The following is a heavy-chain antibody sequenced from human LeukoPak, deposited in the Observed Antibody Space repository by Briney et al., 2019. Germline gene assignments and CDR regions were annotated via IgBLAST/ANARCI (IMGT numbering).Heavy chain of an antibody. D-gene: IGHD5-18*01. CDR1: GYSFTSYW. CDR3: ARSPTWIQLWGEGGNWFDP. Sequence: GESLKISCKGSGYSFTSYWIGWVRQMPGKGLEWMGIIYPGDSDTRYSPSFQGQVTISADKSISTAYLQWSSLKASDTAMYYCARSPTWIQLWGEGGNWFDPWGQGTLVTVSS. J-gene: IGHJ5*02. CDR2: IYPGDSDT. V-gene: IGHV5-51*01.